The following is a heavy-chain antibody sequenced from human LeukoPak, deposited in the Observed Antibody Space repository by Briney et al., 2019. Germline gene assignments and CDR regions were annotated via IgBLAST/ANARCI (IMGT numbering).Heavy chain of an antibody. CDR2: INHSGST. D-gene: IGHD3-3*01. CDR3: ARLRVWYDFWSGPSDAIDI. J-gene: IGHJ3*02. V-gene: IGHV4-34*01. Sequence: PSETLSLTCAVYGGSFSGYYWSWIRQPPGKGLEWIGEINHSGSTNYNPSLKSRVTISVDTSKNQFSLKLSSVTAADTAVYYCARLRVWYDFWSGPSDAIDIWGQGTMVTVSS. CDR1: GGSFSGYY.